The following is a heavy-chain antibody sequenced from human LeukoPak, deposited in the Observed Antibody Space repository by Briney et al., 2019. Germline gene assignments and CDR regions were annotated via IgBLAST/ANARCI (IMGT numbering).Heavy chain of an antibody. Sequence: SVKVSCKASGGTFSSYAVSWVRQAPGQGLEWMGRIIPILGIANYAQKFQGRVTITADKSTSTAYMELSSLRSEDTAVYYCARAVATGGPVWGQGTLVTVSS. CDR2: IIPILGIA. CDR1: GGTFSSYA. J-gene: IGHJ4*02. D-gene: IGHD5-12*01. CDR3: ARAVATGGPV. V-gene: IGHV1-69*04.